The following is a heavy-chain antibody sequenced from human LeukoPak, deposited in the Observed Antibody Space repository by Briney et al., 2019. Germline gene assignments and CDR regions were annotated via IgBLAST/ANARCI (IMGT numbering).Heavy chain of an antibody. CDR3: ARDPNCSGGSCYFGWFDP. D-gene: IGHD2-15*01. V-gene: IGHV1-69*13. Sequence: GASVKVSCKASGGTFSSYAISWVRQAPGQGLEWMGGIIPIFGTANYAQKFQGRVTITADESTSTAYMELSSLRSEDTAVYYCARDPNCSGGSCYFGWFDPWGQGTLVTVSS. CDR1: GGTFSSYA. CDR2: IIPIFGTA. J-gene: IGHJ5*02.